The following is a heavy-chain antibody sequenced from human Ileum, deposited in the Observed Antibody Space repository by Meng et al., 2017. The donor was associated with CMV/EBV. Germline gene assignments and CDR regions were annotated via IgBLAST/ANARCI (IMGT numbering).Heavy chain of an antibody. V-gene: IGHV3-66*02. CDR2: IYAGGTT. Sequence: GESLKISCAASGLTFTSYWMAWVRQAPGKGPEWVSVIYAGGTTYLAGSVKGRFTVSRDNSRNTVYLHMSSLGPEDTAVYYCARQFTLLWFAGFGPWGQGTLVTVSS. CDR1: GLTFTSYW. D-gene: IGHD3-10*01. J-gene: IGHJ5*02. CDR3: ARQFTLLWFAGFGP.